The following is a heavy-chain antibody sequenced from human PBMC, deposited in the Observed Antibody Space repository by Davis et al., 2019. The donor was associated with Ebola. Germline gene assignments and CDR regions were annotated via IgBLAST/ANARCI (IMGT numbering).Heavy chain of an antibody. CDR3: ARPRDYVVGNAFDI. J-gene: IGHJ3*02. CDR2: MNPYSGNT. CDR1: GYTLTTFG. Sequence: AASVKVSCKASGYTLTTFGSSWVRQAPGQGLEWMGGMNPYSGNTNYAQKLQGRVTVTTDTSTSTAYMELRSLRSDDTAVYYCARPRDYVVGNAFDIWGQGTMVTVSS. D-gene: IGHD2-21*01. V-gene: IGHV1-18*01.